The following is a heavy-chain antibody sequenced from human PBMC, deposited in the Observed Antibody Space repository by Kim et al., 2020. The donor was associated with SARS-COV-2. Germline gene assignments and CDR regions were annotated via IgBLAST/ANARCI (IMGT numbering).Heavy chain of an antibody. CDR3: ARGLRWDSSGYYYVFDY. J-gene: IGHJ4*02. Sequence: LKSRVTISVDTSKNQFSLKLSSVTAADTAVYYCARGLRWDSSGYYYVFDYWGQGTLVTVSS. V-gene: IGHV4-59*09. D-gene: IGHD3-22*01.